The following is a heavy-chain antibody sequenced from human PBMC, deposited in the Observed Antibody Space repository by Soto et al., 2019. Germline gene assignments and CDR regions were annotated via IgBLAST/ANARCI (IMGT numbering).Heavy chain of an antibody. V-gene: IGHV4-30-4*01. CDR2: IYYSGNT. J-gene: IGHJ6*02. Sequence: PSQTLSLTCSVSGGSISSGYYYWSWIRQPPGKGLEWIGNIYYSGNTYYNPSLKSRLIIXXXTXXXXXSLXVXXVTXADTAVYYCASSSLCGMDVWGQGTTVTVSS. CDR1: GGSISSGYYY. D-gene: IGHD2-2*01. CDR3: ASSSLCGMDV.